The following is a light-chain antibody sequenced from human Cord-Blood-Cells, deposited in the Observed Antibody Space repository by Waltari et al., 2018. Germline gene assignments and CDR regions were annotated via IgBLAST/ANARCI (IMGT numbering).Light chain of an antibody. J-gene: IGKJ1*01. V-gene: IGKV2-28*01. CDR2: LGS. CDR3: MQALQTPWT. CDR1: QSLLHSNGYNY. Sequence: DIVMTQSPLSLPVTPGEPASISCRSSQSLLHSNGYNYLDWYLQKPGQSPQLLIYLGSNLASWVPDRFSGSGSGTDFTLKISRVEAEDVGVYYCMQALQTPWTFGQGTKVEIK.